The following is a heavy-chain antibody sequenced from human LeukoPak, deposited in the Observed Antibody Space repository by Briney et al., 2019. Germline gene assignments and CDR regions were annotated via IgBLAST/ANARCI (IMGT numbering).Heavy chain of an antibody. CDR1: GGSLSSGASD. CDR2: INHSGST. V-gene: IGHV4-31*03. J-gene: IGHJ2*01. D-gene: IGHD3-22*01. CDR3: ARAARQGFTMIVVPFFYFDL. Sequence: SETLSLTRTVSGGSLSSGASDWGWIRQHPKRGLEWVGYINHSGSTYYNPSLGSRVTMSVDTSKNQFSLKLSSVTAADSAVYYCARAARQGFTMIVVPFFYFDLWGRGTLVTVSS.